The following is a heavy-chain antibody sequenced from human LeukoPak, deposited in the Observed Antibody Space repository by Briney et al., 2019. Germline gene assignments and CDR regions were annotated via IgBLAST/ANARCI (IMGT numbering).Heavy chain of an antibody. D-gene: IGHD3-9*01. CDR2: IYYSGST. CDR3: ARGGSDILTGYTDY. Sequence: SETLSLTCTVSGGSISSYYWSWIRQPPRKGLEWIGYIYYSGSTNYNPSLKSRVTISVDTSKNKFSLKLSSLTAADRAVYYCARGGSDILTGYTDYWGQGTLVTASS. J-gene: IGHJ4*02. V-gene: IGHV4-59*01. CDR1: GGSISSYY.